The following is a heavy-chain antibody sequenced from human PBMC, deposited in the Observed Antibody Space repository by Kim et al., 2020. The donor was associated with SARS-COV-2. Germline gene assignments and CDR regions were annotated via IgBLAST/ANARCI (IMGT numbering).Heavy chain of an antibody. Sequence: GGSLRLSCAASGFTFTSYWMHWVRQAPGKGLVWVSRIDGDGRSTAYADSVKGRFTISRDNAKNTLYLQMNSLRAEDTALYYCARDAEVPGRGLLYWGQGTLATVSS. V-gene: IGHV3-74*03. CDR2: IDGDGRST. CDR1: GFTFTSYW. D-gene: IGHD1-1*01. J-gene: IGHJ4*02. CDR3: ARDAEVPGRGLLY.